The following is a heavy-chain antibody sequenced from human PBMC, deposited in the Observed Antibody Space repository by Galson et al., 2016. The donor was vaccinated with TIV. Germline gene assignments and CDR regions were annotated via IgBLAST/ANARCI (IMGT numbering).Heavy chain of an antibody. J-gene: IGHJ6*02. CDR2: ISWNSGTE. V-gene: IGHV3-9*01. D-gene: IGHD2-2*01. CDR3: SKASVAAVHFYHGLDV. CDR1: GFTFDDYA. Sequence: SLRLSCAASGFTFDDYAMHWVRQAPGKGLEWVSGISWNSGTEGYADSVKGRFTISRDNAKNSLYLQMNSLRTEDTASYYCSKASVAAVHFYHGLDVWGPGTTVTVSS.